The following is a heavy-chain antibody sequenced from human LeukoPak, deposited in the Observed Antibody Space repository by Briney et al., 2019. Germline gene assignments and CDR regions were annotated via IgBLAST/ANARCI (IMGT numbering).Heavy chain of an antibody. CDR2: INHSGST. Sequence: SETLSLTCTVSGGSFSGYYWSWIRQPPGKGLEWIGEINHSGSTNYNPSLKSRVTISVDTSKNQFSLKLSSVTAADTAVYYCARGNRLRYFDWPFDYWGQGTLVTVSS. CDR3: ARGNRLRYFDWPFDY. V-gene: IGHV4-34*01. D-gene: IGHD3-9*01. CDR1: GGSFSGYY. J-gene: IGHJ4*02.